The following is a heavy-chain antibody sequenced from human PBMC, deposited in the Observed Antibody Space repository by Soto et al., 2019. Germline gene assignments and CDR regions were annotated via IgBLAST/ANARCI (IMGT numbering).Heavy chain of an antibody. D-gene: IGHD2-21*02. CDR2: IYNSGST. V-gene: IGHV4-61*01. J-gene: IGHJ6*02. Sequence: PSETLSLTCTVSGGSISSSSYYWSWIRQPPGKGLEWIGYIYNSGSTDYNPSFKSRVTISVDTSKNQFSLKLNSVTAADTAVYYCARDLWGYCGTDCYPLDVWGQGTTVTVSS. CDR1: GGSISSSSYY. CDR3: ARDLWGYCGTDCYPLDV.